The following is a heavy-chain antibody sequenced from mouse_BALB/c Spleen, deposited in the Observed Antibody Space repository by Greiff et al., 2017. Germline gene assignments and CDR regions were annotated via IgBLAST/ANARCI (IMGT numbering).Heavy chain of an antibody. D-gene: IGHD1-1*01. J-gene: IGHJ3*01. V-gene: IGHV1S137*01. CDR2: ISTYYGDA. CDR3: ARDYGSTSWFAY. CDR1: GYTFTDYA. Sequence: VQLQESGAELVRPGVSVKISCKGSGYTFTDYAMHWVKQSHAKSLEWIGVISTYYGDASYNQKFKGKATMTLDKSSSTAYMELARLTSEDSAIYYCARDYGSTSWFAYWGQGTLVTVSA.